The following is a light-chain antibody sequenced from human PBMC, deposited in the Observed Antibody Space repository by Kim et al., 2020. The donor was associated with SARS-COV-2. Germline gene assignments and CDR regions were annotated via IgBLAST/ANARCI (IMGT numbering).Light chain of an antibody. CDR3: QQRSNWPLT. J-gene: IGKJ4*01. CDR2: DAS. Sequence: SLSPGERAPLSCRASQSISTYLAWYQQKPGQAPSLVIYDASTTATGLPARFSGSGSGTNFTLTISSLEPDDFAVYYCQQRSNWPLTFGGGTKLEI. V-gene: IGKV3-11*01. CDR1: QSISTY.